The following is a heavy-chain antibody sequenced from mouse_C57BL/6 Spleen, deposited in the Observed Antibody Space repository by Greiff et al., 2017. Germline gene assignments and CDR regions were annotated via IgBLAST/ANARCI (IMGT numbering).Heavy chain of an antibody. CDR2: IHPNSGST. CDR1: GYTFTSYW. Sequence: QVQLQQPGAELVKPGASVKLSCKASGYTFTSYWMHWVKQRPGQGLEWIGMIHPNSGSTNYNEKFKSKATLTVDKSSSTAYMQLSSLTSEDSAVYYGARGVTTVEGAMDYWGQGTSGTVSS. CDR3: ARGVTTVEGAMDY. V-gene: IGHV1-64*01. D-gene: IGHD1-1*01. J-gene: IGHJ4*01.